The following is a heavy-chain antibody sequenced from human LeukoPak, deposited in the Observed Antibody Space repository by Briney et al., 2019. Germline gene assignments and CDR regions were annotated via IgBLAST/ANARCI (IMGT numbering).Heavy chain of an antibody. CDR3: AREETEWLRAFDY. Sequence: GGSLRLSCAASGFTFSSYAMHWVRQAPGKGLEWVAVISYDGSNKYYADSVKGRFTISRDNSKSTLYLQMNSLRAEDTAVYYCAREETEWLRAFDYWGQGTLVTVSS. D-gene: IGHD6-19*01. J-gene: IGHJ4*02. V-gene: IGHV3-30-3*01. CDR2: ISYDGSNK. CDR1: GFTFSSYA.